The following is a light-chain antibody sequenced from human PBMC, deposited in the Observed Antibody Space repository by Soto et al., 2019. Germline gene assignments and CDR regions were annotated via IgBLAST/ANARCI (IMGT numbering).Light chain of an antibody. J-gene: IGLJ2*01. CDR3: SSYTTSSTLG. CDR1: SSDIGAYNY. CDR2: GVT. V-gene: IGLV2-14*01. Sequence: QSALTQPASVSGSPGQSITISCTGTSSDIGAYNYVSWYQQHPGKTPKLMIYGVTNRPSGVSNRFSGSKSGSTASLTISGRQAEDEADDYGSSYTTSSTLGFGGGTKLTVL.